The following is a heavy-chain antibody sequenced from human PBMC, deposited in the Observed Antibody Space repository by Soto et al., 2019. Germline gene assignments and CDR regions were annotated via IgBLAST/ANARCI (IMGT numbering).Heavy chain of an antibody. V-gene: IGHV1-46*03. D-gene: IGHD3-10*01. CDR1: GYIFTSYY. J-gene: IGHJ4*01. CDR3: SRVDPGETSPFDH. CDR2: INPFDGSR. Sequence: ASVKVSCKASGYIFTSYYLHWVRQAPGQGLEWMGWINPFDGSRMFAQSFQGRVTFTRDTSTSTVYMELSGLRSDDTAVYYCSRVDPGETSPFDHCGQGTLVTVSA.